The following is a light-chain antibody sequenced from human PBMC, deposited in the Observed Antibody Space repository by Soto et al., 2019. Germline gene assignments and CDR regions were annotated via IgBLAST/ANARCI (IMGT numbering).Light chain of an antibody. CDR3: QHYGYSPIT. V-gene: IGKV3-20*01. J-gene: IGKJ5*01. CDR2: GAS. Sequence: ELVLTQSPGTLSLSPGERATLSCRSSQSVSSTYLIWYEQKPGQAPRLLIYGASSRATGVPYRFSCGGSGTDFTLTISRLEPEDFALYYCQHYGYSPITFGHGTRLEI. CDR1: QSVSSTY.